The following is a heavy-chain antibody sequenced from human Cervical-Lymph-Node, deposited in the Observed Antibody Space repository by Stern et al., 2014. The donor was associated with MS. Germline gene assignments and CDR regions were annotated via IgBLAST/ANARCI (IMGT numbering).Heavy chain of an antibody. CDR2: IKQDGSEK. J-gene: IGHJ6*02. V-gene: IGHV3-7*01. CDR1: GFTFSNYW. CDR3: ARDGRGYYYGMDV. Sequence: VQLVESGGGLVQPGGSLRVSCAASGFTFSNYWMSWVRQAPGKGLEWVANIKQDGSEKYYVDSVKGRFTISRDNAKNSLYLQMNSLRAEDTAVYYCARDGRGYYYGMDVWGQGTTVTVSS.